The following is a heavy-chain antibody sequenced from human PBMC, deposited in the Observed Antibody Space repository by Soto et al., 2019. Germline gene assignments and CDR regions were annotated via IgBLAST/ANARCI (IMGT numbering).Heavy chain of an antibody. J-gene: IGHJ5*02. CDR1: GFTFSDYY. CDR2: ISSSGSTI. D-gene: IGHD3-9*01. Sequence: PGGSLRLSCAASGFTFSDYYMSWIRQAPGKGLEWVSYISSSGSTIHYADSVKGRFTISRDNAKNSLYLQMNSLRAEDTAVYYCARQLRYFDWLFPWGQGTLVTVSS. V-gene: IGHV3-11*01. CDR3: ARQLRYFDWLFP.